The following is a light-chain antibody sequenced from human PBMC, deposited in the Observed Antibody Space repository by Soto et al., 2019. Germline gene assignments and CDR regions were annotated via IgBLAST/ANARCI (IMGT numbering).Light chain of an antibody. V-gene: IGKV3-15*01. J-gene: IGKJ3*01. Sequence: EIVMTQSPATLSVSPGERATLSCRASQSVSSNLAWYQQKPGQAPRLLIYGASTRATVIPARFSGSGSGTEFTLTISSLQSEDFAVYYCQQYNSRPLTFGPGTKVDIK. CDR1: QSVSSN. CDR3: QQYNSRPLT. CDR2: GAS.